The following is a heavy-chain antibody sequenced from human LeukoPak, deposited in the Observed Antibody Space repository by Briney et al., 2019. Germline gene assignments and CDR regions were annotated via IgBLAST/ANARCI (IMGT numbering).Heavy chain of an antibody. Sequence: SETLSLTCAVYGGSFSGYYWSWIRQPPGKGLEWIGEINHSGSTNYNPSLKSRVTISVDTSKNQFSLKLSSVTAADTAVYYCARRRITLHYYYYMDVWGKGITVTISS. J-gene: IGHJ6*03. V-gene: IGHV4-34*01. CDR2: INHSGST. CDR3: ARRRITLHYYYYMDV. D-gene: IGHD3-16*01. CDR1: GGSFSGYY.